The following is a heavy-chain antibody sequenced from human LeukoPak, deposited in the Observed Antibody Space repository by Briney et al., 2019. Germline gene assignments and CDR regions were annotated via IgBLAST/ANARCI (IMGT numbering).Heavy chain of an antibody. CDR1: GGSISGGTYF. J-gene: IGHJ4*02. Sequence: SETLSLTCTVSGGSISGGTYFWSWIRQHPEKSLEWIGYINYTGTTYSNPSLKSLVTISVDTSKNQFSLRLSSVTAAATAVYYCARGNYDFWSGTTNYYFDCWGQGTLVTVSS. CDR3: ARGNYDFWSGTTNYYFDC. CDR2: INYTGTT. V-gene: IGHV4-31*01. D-gene: IGHD3-3*01.